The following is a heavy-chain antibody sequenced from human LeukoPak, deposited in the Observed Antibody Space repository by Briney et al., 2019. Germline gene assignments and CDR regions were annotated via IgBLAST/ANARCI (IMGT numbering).Heavy chain of an antibody. CDR3: AREERGLAIDY. V-gene: IGHV3-64*01. Sequence: GGSLRLSCAASGFTFRNHAMHWVRQAPVKGLEYVSAINSNGDTTYYGNSVKGRFTISRDNSKSTLYLQMGSLRPADTAVYYCAREERGLAIDYWGQGALVTVSS. CDR2: INSNGDTT. CDR1: GFTFRNHA. J-gene: IGHJ4*02. D-gene: IGHD3/OR15-3a*01.